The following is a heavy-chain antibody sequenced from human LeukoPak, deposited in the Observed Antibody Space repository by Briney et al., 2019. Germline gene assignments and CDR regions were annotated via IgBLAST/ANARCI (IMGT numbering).Heavy chain of an antibody. D-gene: IGHD5-18*01. CDR3: AGSGYQTVFDY. J-gene: IGHJ4*02. V-gene: IGHV3-48*01. CDR1: GFTFNTYT. Sequence: GGSLRLSCAASGFTFNTYTMNWVRQAPGKGLEWVSYISGSSGIIDYADSVRGRFTISRDNSKNTLYLQMNSLRAEDTAVYYCAGSGYQTVFDYWGQGTLVTVSS. CDR2: ISGSSGII.